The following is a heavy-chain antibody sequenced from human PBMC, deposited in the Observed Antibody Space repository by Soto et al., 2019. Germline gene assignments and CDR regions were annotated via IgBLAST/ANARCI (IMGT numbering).Heavy chain of an antibody. D-gene: IGHD1-1*01. CDR1: GAGDTFSKYG. CDR3: WRHDKTALPPLDS. CDR2: TIPAFGTA. V-gene: IGHV1-69*06. Sequence: QVHLVQSGAEVKSPGSAVKVSCKDSGAGDTFSKYGLNWMRQAPGQGLEWMGGTIPAFGTANYAQKFQGRVTIAEDTSTTTAYMELSSLRSDDTAVYYCWRHDKTALPPLDSCGQGTLVSVSS. J-gene: IGHJ4*02.